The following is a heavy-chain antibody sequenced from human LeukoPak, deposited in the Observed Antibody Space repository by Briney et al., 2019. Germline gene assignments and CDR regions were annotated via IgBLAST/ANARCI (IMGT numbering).Heavy chain of an antibody. CDR3: ARAFMVRGVTLSLYYYGMDV. CDR1: GYTFTSYD. D-gene: IGHD3-10*01. V-gene: IGHV1-18*01. J-gene: IGHJ6*02. CDR2: ISAYNGNT. Sequence: GASVKVSCKASGYTFTSYDINWVRQAPGQGLEWMGWISAYNGNTNYAQKLQGRVTMTTDTSTSTAYMELRSLRSDDTAVYYCARAFMVRGVTLSLYYYGMDVWGQGTTVTVSS.